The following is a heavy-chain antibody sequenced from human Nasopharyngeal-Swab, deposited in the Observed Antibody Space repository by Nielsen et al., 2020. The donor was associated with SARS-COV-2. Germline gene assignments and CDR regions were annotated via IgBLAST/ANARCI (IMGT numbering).Heavy chain of an antibody. Sequence: GEPQTLSCAASGFTFINYNFNWVRQALGKGLERVSSISSSSSYIYYADSVKGRFTISRDNAKNSLYLQMNSLRAEDAAVYYCARDGLDYDFWSAYCMDVWGQGTTVTVSS. J-gene: IGHJ6*02. CDR1: GFTFINYN. V-gene: IGHV3-21*01. D-gene: IGHD3-3*01. CDR2: ISSSSSYI. CDR3: ARDGLDYDFWSAYCMDV.